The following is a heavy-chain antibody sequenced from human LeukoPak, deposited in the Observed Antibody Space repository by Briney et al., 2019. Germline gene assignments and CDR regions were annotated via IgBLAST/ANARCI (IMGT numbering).Heavy chain of an antibody. CDR3: ARVEWLVEYYYMDV. CDR1: GYSINSGYY. D-gene: IGHD6-19*01. V-gene: IGHV4-38-2*02. J-gene: IGHJ6*03. CDR2: IYHSGST. Sequence: SETLSLTCTVSGYSINSGYYWGWTRQPPGKGLEWIGIIYHSGSTSYNPSLKSRVTISVDTSKNQFSLKLSSVPAADTAVYYCARVEWLVEYYYMDVWGKGTTVTVSS.